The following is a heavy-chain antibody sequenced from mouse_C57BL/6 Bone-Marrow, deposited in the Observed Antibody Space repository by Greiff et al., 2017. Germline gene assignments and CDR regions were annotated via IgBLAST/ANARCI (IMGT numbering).Heavy chain of an antibody. CDR3: ARDWYLYY. CDR2: IDPSDSYT. J-gene: IGHJ2*01. V-gene: IGHV1-69*01. D-gene: IGHD4-1*01. CDR1: GYTFTSYW. Sequence: QVQLQQPGAELVMPGASVKLSCKASGYTFTSYWMHWVKQRPGQGLEWIGKIDPSDSYTNYNQKFKGKSTLTVDKSSSTAYMQLSSLTSEDSAVYYCARDWYLYYWGQGTTPTVSA.